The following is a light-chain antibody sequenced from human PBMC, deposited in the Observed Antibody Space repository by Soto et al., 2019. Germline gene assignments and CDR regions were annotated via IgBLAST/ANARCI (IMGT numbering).Light chain of an antibody. CDR2: GAS. J-gene: IGKJ4*01. V-gene: IGKV3-15*01. CDR1: QSVSSN. Sequence: EIVMTQSPATLYVSPGERATLSCRASQSVSSNLAWYQQKPGQAPRLLIYGASTRATGIPARFSGSGSGTEFTLTISSLKSEDVAVYYCQQYNNWPPLTFGGGTKVEIK. CDR3: QQYNNWPPLT.